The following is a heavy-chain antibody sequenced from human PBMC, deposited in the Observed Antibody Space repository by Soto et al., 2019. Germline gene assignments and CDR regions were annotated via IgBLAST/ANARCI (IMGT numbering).Heavy chain of an antibody. D-gene: IGHD3-3*01. CDR2: IYHSGST. J-gene: IGHJ5*02. CDR1: GGSISSSNW. CDR3: ASGSEWLTRFDP. V-gene: IGHV4-4*02. Sequence: QVQLQESGPGLVKPSGTLSLTCAVSGGSISSSNWWSWVRQPPGKGLEWIGEIYHSGSTNYNPSLTSPVTLPDDKRRNPVSLKLSAVTAPETAVYYCASGSEWLTRFDPWGQGALVTVSS.